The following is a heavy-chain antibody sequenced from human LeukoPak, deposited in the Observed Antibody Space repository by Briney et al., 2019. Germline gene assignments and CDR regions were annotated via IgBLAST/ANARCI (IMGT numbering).Heavy chain of an antibody. V-gene: IGHV1-2*06. Sequence: ASVKVSCKASGYTFTGYYMHWVRQAPGQGLEWMGRINPNSGGTNYAQKFQGRVTMTRDTSISTACMELSRLRSDDTAVYYCARVLYCSSTSCYRTGAFDIWGQGTMVTVSS. CDR3: ARVLYCSSTSCYRTGAFDI. CDR2: INPNSGGT. CDR1: GYTFTGYY. D-gene: IGHD2-2*01. J-gene: IGHJ3*02.